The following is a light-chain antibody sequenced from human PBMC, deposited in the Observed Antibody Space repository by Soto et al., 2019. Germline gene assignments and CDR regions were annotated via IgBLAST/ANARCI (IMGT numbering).Light chain of an antibody. CDR3: QHYSSASGA. CDR1: QRVSRTY. CDR2: DAS. V-gene: IGKV3-20*01. Sequence: EIVLTQSPDTLSLSPGERATLSCRASQRVSRTYVAWYQQKPGQAPRLLIFDASRRATGIPDRFAGSGSGTDFTLTISSLEPEDFAVYYCQHYSSASGAFGQGTKVDIK. J-gene: IGKJ1*01.